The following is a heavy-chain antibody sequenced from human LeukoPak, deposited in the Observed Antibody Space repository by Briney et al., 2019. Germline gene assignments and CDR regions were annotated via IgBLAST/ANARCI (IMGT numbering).Heavy chain of an antibody. CDR2: IIPIFGTA. V-gene: IGHV1-69*05. CDR3: ARGSYLEWPSYYYMDV. J-gene: IGHJ6*03. Sequence: SVNVSCKASGGTFSSYAISWVRQAPGQGLEWMGGIIPIFGTANYAQKFQGRVTITTDESTSTAYMELSSLRSEDTAVYYCARGSYLEWPSYYYMDVWGKGTTVTVSS. CDR1: GGTFSSYA. D-gene: IGHD3-3*01.